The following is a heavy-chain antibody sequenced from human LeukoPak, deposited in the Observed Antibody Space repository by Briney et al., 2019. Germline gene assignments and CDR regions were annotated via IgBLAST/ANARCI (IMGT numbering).Heavy chain of an antibody. V-gene: IGHV3-53*04. CDR2: IYSGGTT. CDR1: GFTVSTNC. CDR3: ARVDTVMAYYFDL. D-gene: IGHD5-18*01. Sequence: GGSDRLSCAASGFTVSTNCMTWARQAPGKGLEWVSTIYSGGTTYYTDSVMGRFTISRHNSRNTLYLQMNSLRAEDTAVYYCARVDTVMAYYFDLWGTGKPGNVSS. J-gene: IGHJ4*02.